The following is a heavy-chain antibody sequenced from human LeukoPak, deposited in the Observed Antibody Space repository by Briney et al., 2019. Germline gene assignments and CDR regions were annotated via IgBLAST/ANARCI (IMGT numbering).Heavy chain of an antibody. CDR3: ARDGSGKGYYYYYMDV. CDR1: GYTFTSYY. CDR2: INPSGGST. J-gene: IGHJ6*03. Sequence: ASVKVSCKASGYTFTSYYMHWVRQAPGQGLEWMGIINPSGGSTSYAQKFQGSVTMTRDTSTSIVYMELNSLRSEDTAVYYCARDGSGKGYYYYYMDVWGKGTTVTVSS. V-gene: IGHV1-46*03.